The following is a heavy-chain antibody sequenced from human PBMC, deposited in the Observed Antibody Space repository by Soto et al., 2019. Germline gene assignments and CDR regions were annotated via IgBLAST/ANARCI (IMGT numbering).Heavy chain of an antibody. CDR1: GDSVSSNSAG. Sequence: PSQTLSLTCVISGDSVSSNSAGWTWIRQSPSRGLEWLGRTYYRSKWYSDYAGSVKSRITTNADTSKNQFSLQLNSVTPEDTAVYYCARVTALFGWFDPWGQGTLVTAPQ. CDR2: TYYRSKWYS. D-gene: IGHD2-21*02. V-gene: IGHV6-1*01. CDR3: ARVTALFGWFDP. J-gene: IGHJ5*02.